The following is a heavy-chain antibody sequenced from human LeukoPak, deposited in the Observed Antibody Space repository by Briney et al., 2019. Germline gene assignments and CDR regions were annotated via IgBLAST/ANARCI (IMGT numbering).Heavy chain of an antibody. CDR1: GGSLSGYY. CDR3: ARVGGITMIVVAFDY. J-gene: IGHJ4*02. Sequence: PSETLSLTCAAYGGSLSGYYWSWIRQPPGKGLEWIGEINHSGSTNYNPSLKSRVTISVDTSKNQFSLKLSSVTAADTAVYYCARVGGITMIVVAFDYWGQGTLVTVSS. V-gene: IGHV4-34*01. CDR2: INHSGST. D-gene: IGHD3-22*01.